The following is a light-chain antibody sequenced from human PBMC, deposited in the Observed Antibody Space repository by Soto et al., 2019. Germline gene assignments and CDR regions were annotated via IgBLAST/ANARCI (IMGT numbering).Light chain of an antibody. J-gene: IGLJ3*02. V-gene: IGLV2-14*01. CDR2: DLS. CDR3: SSYTNSGTVV. Sequence: QSALTQPASVSGSPGQSITISCTGTSSDIGAYDYVSWYQQYPGKAPKLMIFDLSNRPSGISNRFSGSKSGNTAFLTISGLQAEDETDYYCSSYTNSGTVVFGGGTKLTVL. CDR1: SSDIGAYDY.